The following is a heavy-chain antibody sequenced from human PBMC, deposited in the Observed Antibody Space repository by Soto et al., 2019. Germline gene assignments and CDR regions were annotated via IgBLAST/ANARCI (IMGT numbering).Heavy chain of an antibody. CDR2: ISSSSSYI. CDR3: ARVQEAYYDSSGYRAFDI. J-gene: IGHJ3*02. CDR1: GFNLSSYS. Sequence: GSLRLSCAASGFNLSSYSMNWVRQAPGKGLEWVSSISSSSSYIYYADSVKGRFTISRDNAKNSLYLQMNSLRAEDTAVYYCARVQEAYYDSSGYRAFDIWGQGTMVTVSS. D-gene: IGHD3-22*01. V-gene: IGHV3-21*01.